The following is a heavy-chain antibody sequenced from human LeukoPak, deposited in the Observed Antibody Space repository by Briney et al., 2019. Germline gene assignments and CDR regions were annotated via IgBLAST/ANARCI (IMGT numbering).Heavy chain of an antibody. V-gene: IGHV3-53*01. CDR2: IYSGGST. CDR3: ARDRAIAAAGMD. Sequence: GGSLRLSCAASGFIVSSNYMSWVRQAPGKGLERVSLIYSGGSTYYADSVKGRFTISRDNSKNTLYLQMNSLRAEDTAVYYCARDRAIAAAGMDWGQGTLVTVSS. CDR1: GFIVSSNY. J-gene: IGHJ4*02. D-gene: IGHD6-13*01.